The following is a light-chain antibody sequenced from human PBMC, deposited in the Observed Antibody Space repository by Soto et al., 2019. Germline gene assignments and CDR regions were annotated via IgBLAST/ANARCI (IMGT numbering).Light chain of an antibody. V-gene: IGKV3-11*01. J-gene: IGKJ5*01. CDR1: QSVSRY. Sequence: EIVLTQSPATLSGSPGERATLSCRASQSVSRYLAWYQQKPGQAPRLLIYDASNRATGIPARFSGSGSGTDFTLTIISLEPEDFAVYYCQQRTNWPPLTFGQGTRLEIK. CDR3: QQRTNWPPLT. CDR2: DAS.